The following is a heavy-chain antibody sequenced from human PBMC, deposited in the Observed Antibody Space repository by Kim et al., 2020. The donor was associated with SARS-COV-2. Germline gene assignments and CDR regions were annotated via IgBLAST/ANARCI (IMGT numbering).Heavy chain of an antibody. Sequence: KFQGRVTMTRDTSTSTVYRELSSLRSEDTAVYYCARDRKSLSYYYGMDVWGQGTTVTVSS. J-gene: IGHJ6*02. V-gene: IGHV1-46*01. CDR3: ARDRKSLSYYYGMDV.